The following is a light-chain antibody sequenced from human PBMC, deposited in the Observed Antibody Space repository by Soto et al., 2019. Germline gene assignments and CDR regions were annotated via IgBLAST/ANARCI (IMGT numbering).Light chain of an antibody. CDR1: QIVNNNY. J-gene: IGKJ5*01. CDR3: QQYGSSPIT. V-gene: IGKV3-20*01. Sequence: EIVLTHSPGTLSLSPGERATLSCRASQIVNNNYLAWYQQKPGQAPRLVIYAASSRATGVPDRFSGSGSGTDFTLTISSLEPEDFAVYYCQQYGSSPITFGQGTRLEIK. CDR2: AAS.